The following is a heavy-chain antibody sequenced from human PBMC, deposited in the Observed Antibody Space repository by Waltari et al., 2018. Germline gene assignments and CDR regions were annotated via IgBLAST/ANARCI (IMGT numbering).Heavy chain of an antibody. V-gene: IGHV3-73*02. D-gene: IGHD3-3*01. CDR2: IRSRFNGHTT. Sequence: VQLVESGGGLVQQGGSLKLSCVVSGVTVTDYALHWVRLASGRGLEWMSRIRSRFNGHTTAYGASVEGRFTISRDEAKNTAFLQMSSLKTEDTAVYYCTSAYYDFWSGFYSEYWGQGTLVTVSS. CDR3: TSAYYDFWSGFYSEY. J-gene: IGHJ4*02. CDR1: GVTVTDYA.